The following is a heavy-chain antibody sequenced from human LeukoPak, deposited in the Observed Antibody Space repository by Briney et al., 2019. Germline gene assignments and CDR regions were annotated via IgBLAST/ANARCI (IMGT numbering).Heavy chain of an antibody. CDR2: INPNSGGT. CDR1: GYTFTGYY. CDR3: ARVGCSSTSCYEYFQH. J-gene: IGHJ1*01. D-gene: IGHD2-2*01. V-gene: IGHV1-2*02. Sequence: GASVKVSCKASGYTFTGYYIHWVRQAPGQGLEWMGWINPNSGGTNYAQKFQGRVTMTRDTSISTAYMELSRLRSDDTAVYYCARVGCSSTSCYEYFQHWGQGTLVTVSS.